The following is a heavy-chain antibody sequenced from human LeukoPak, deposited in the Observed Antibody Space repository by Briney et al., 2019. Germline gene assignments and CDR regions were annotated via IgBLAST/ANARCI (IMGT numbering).Heavy chain of an antibody. CDR1: RFTFSSYS. Sequence: SGGSLRLSCAASRFTFSSYSMNWVRQAPGKGLEWVSSISSSSSYIYYADSVKGRFTISRDNANNSLYLQMNSLRAEDTAVYYCVRDWAPASMQAAPFDCWGQGTLVTVSS. J-gene: IGHJ4*02. CDR2: ISSSSSYI. CDR3: VRDWAPASMQAAPFDC. V-gene: IGHV3-21*01. D-gene: IGHD2/OR15-2a*01.